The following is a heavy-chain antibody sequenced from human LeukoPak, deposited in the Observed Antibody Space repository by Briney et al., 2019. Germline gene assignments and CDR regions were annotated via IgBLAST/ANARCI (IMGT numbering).Heavy chain of an antibody. D-gene: IGHD4-17*01. V-gene: IGHV3-30*02. CDR1: GFTVSSNY. CDR3: AKDPRSGDYGIDY. J-gene: IGHJ4*02. CDR2: IRYDGSNK. Sequence: GGSLRLSCAASGFTVSSNYMSWVRQAPGKGLEWVAFIRYDGSNKYYADSVKGRFTISRDNSKNTLYLQMNSLRAEDTALYYCAKDPRSGDYGIDYWGQGTLVTVSS.